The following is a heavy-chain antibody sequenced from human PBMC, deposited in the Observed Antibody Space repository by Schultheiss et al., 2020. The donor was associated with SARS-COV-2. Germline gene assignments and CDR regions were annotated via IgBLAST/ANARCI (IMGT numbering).Heavy chain of an antibody. J-gene: IGHJ4*02. CDR3: ARHRRTAMVTVDY. V-gene: IGHV4-59*01. CDR1: GDSISHYH. D-gene: IGHD5-18*01. Sequence: SETLSLTCSVSGDSISHYHWSWIRQPPGEGLEWIGYIYQSGSTNYNPSLKSRVTISVDTSKNQFSLKLSSVTAADTAVYYCARHRRTAMVTVDYWGQGTLVTVSS. CDR2: IYQSGST.